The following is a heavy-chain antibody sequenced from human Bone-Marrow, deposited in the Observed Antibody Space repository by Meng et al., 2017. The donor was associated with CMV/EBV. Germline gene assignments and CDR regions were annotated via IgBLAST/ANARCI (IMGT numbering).Heavy chain of an antibody. D-gene: IGHD3-16*01. CDR1: GFTFSSYS. CDR3: AKDMASYIVLIPAPRGIDH. V-gene: IGHV3-21*04. CDR2: ISSSSSYI. Sequence: GESLKISCAASGFTFSSYSMNWVRQAPGKGLEWVSSISSSSSYIYYADSVKGRFTISRDKAKKSLYLQMNSLRPEDTALYYCAKDMASYIVLIPAPRGIDHWGQGTLVTASS. J-gene: IGHJ4*02.